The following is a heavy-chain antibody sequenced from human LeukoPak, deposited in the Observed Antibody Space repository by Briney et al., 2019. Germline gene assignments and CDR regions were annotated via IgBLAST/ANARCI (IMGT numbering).Heavy chain of an antibody. D-gene: IGHD6-19*01. CDR2: ISGSGGST. J-gene: IGHJ4*02. Sequence: GGTLRLSCAASGFTFSSYGMSWVRQAPGKGLEWVSAISGSGGSTYYADSVKGRFTISRDNSKNTLYLQMNSLRAEDTAVYYCAKDFNPRYSSGWFFDYWGQGTLVTVSS. V-gene: IGHV3-23*01. CDR3: AKDFNPRYSSGWFFDY. CDR1: GFTFSSYG.